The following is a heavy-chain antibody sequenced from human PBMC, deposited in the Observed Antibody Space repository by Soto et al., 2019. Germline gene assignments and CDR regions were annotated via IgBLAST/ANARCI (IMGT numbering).Heavy chain of an antibody. CDR2: ISGSGGST. J-gene: IGHJ6*03. CDR1: GFTFSSYA. V-gene: IGHV3-23*01. Sequence: GGSLRLSCAVSGFTFSSYAMSWVRQAIGKGLEWVSAISGSGGSTYYADSVKGRFTISRDNSKNTLYLQMNSLRAEDTAVYYCAKFRETSYYYYMDVWGKGTTVTVSS. CDR3: AKFRETSYYYYMDV.